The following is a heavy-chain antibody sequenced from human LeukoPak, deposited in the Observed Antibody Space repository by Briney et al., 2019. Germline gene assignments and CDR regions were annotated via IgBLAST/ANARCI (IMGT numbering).Heavy chain of an antibody. CDR1: GGTFSSYA. CDR3: ARALVGYGSGSYIDY. J-gene: IGHJ4*02. V-gene: IGHV1-69*04. D-gene: IGHD3-10*01. Sequence: ASVKVSCKASGGTFSSYAISWVRQAPGQGLEWMGRIIPILGIANYAQKFQGRVTITADKSTSTAYMELSSLRSEDTAVYYCARALVGYGSGSYIDYWGQGTLVTVSS. CDR2: IIPILGIA.